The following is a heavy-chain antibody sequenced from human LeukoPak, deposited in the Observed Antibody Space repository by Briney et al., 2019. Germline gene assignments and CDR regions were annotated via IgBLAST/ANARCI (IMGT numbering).Heavy chain of an antibody. V-gene: IGHV1-69*01. Sequence: SVKVSRKASGGTFSSYAISWVRQAPGQGLEWMGGIIPIFGTANYAQKFQGRVTITADESTSTAYMELSSLRSEDTAVYYCAKSRSSSDEYFQHWGQGTLDTVSS. CDR1: GGTFSSYA. CDR3: AKSRSSSDEYFQH. J-gene: IGHJ1*01. CDR2: IIPIFGTA. D-gene: IGHD6-6*01.